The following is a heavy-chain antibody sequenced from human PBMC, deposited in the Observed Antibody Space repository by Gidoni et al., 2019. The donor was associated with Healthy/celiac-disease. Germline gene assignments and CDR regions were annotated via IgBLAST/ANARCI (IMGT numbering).Heavy chain of an antibody. D-gene: IGHD6-6*01. Sequence: QVQLVHSGAELKTPGYSVKVSCNASVCTFSSYAISSVRQAPGQGLEWMGGIIPIFGTAKYAKKFQGRVTITADEYTSTAYMELSSLRSEDTAVYYCAREGSSSSRYFDLWGRGTLVTVSS. CDR1: VCTFSSYA. CDR3: AREGSSSSRYFDL. CDR2: IIPIFGTA. J-gene: IGHJ2*01. V-gene: IGHV1-69*12.